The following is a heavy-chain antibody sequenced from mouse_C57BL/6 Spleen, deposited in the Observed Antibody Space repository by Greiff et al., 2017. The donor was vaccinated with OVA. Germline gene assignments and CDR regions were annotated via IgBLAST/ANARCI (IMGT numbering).Heavy chain of an antibody. CDR3: ARRMFSNYLDY. V-gene: IGHV1-61*01. J-gene: IGHJ2*01. CDR2: IYPSDSET. CDR1: GYTFTSYW. Sequence: QVHVKQPGAELVRPGSSVKLSCKASGYTFTSYWMDWVKQRPGQGLEWIGNIYPSDSETHYNQKFKDKATLTVDKSSSTAYMQLSSLTSEDSAVYYCARRMFSNYLDYWGQGTTLTVSS.